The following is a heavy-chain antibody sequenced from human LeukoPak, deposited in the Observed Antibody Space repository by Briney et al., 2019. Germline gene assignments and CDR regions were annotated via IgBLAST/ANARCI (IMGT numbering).Heavy chain of an antibody. J-gene: IGHJ4*02. CDR1: GFTFSSYA. CDR3: ARDGIVGAPFDY. CDR2: ISGSGGST. Sequence: GGSLRLSCAASGFTFSSYAMSWVRQAPGKGLEWVSAISGSGGSTYYADSVKGRFTISRDNAKNSLYLQMNSLRAEDTAVYYCARDGIVGAPFDYWGQGTLVTVSS. D-gene: IGHD1-26*01. V-gene: IGHV3-23*01.